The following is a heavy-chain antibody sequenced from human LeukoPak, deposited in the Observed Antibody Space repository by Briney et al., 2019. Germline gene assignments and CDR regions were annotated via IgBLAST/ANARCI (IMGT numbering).Heavy chain of an antibody. D-gene: IGHD2-15*01. CDR3: ARIPSLIVGGFDY. CDR1: GFTFSIYS. J-gene: IGHJ4*02. CDR2: ISSSSSYI. Sequence: RAGSLRLSCAASGFTFSIYSMNWVRQAPWKGLEWVSSISSSSSYIYYAHSVKGRFTISRDNAKNSLYLQMNSLRAEDTAVYYCARIPSLIVGGFDYWGQGTLVTVSS. V-gene: IGHV3-21*01.